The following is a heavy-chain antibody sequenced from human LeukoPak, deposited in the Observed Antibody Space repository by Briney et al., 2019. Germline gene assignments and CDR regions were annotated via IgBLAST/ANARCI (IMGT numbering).Heavy chain of an antibody. CDR3: ARTIAAAGKAEFDY. J-gene: IGHJ4*02. D-gene: IGHD6-13*01. V-gene: IGHV4-39*01. CDR2: IYYSGST. CDR1: GGSISSSSYY. Sequence: PSETLSLTCTVSGGSISSSSYYWGWIRQPPGKGLEWIGSIYYSGSTYYNPSLKSRVTISVDTSKNQFSVKLSSVTAADTAVYYCARTIAAAGKAEFDYWGQGTLVTVSS.